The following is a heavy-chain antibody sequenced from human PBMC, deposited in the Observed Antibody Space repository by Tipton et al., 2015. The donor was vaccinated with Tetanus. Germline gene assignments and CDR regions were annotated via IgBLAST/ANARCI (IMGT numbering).Heavy chain of an antibody. CDR1: GGSISSGGYY. V-gene: IGHV4-31*03. D-gene: IGHD3-22*01. CDR3: ARAPTSGGYYPDYFDY. Sequence: TLSLTCTVSGGSISSGGYYWSWIRQHPGKGLEWIGYIYYSGSTYYNPSLKSRVTISVDTSKNQFSLKLSSVTAADTAVYYCARAPTSGGYYPDYFDYWGQGTLVTVSS. CDR2: IYYSGST. J-gene: IGHJ4*02.